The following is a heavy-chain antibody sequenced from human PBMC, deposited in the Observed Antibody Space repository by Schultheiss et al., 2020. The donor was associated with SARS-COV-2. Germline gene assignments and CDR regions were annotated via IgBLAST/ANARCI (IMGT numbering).Heavy chain of an antibody. CDR3: AKAYSPHRFFDY. Sequence: GSLRLSCAASGFTFSSYGMHWVRQAPGKGLEWVAVISYDGSNKYYADSVKGRFTISRDNSKNTLYLQMNSLRAEDTAVYYCAKAYSPHRFFDYWGQGTLVTVSS. J-gene: IGHJ4*02. CDR2: ISYDGSNK. D-gene: IGHD2-15*01. V-gene: IGHV3-30*18. CDR1: GFTFSSYG.